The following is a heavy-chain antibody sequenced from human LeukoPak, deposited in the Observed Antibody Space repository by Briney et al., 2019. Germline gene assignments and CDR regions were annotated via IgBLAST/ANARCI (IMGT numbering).Heavy chain of an antibody. D-gene: IGHD3-10*01. CDR2: IYSGGST. CDR1: GFTVSSNY. J-gene: IGHJ5*02. V-gene: IGHV3-53*01. CDR3: ARGVRGVINNNWFDP. Sequence: GGSLRLSCAASGFTVSSNYMSWDRQAPGKGLEWVSVIYSGGSTYYADSVKGRFTISRDNSKNTLYLQMNSLRAEDTAVYYCARGVRGVINNNWFDPWGPGTLVNVSS.